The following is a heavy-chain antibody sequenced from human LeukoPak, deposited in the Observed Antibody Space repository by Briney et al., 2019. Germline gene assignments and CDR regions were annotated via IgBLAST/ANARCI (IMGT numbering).Heavy chain of an antibody. V-gene: IGHV1-2*02. D-gene: IGHD3-22*01. CDR2: INPNCGGT. J-gene: IGHJ5*02. CDR1: GYTFTGYY. CDR3: ARASAYYYDSTWWFDP. Sequence: GASVKVSCKASGYTFTGYYMHWVRQAPGQGLEWMGWINPNCGGTNYAQKFQGRVTMTRDTSISTAYMELSRLRSDDTAVYYCARASAYYYDSTWWFDPWGQGTLVTVSS.